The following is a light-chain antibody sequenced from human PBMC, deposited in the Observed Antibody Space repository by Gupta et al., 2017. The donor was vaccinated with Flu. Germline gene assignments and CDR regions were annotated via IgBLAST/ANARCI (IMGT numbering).Light chain of an antibody. CDR3: SSYISSSRTWV. V-gene: IGLV2-14*01. CDR2: EVS. Sequence: QSALTQPASVSGSPGQSITISCTGTSNDVGGSKYVSWYQQHPGKAPKLMIYEVSNWPSGVSNRFSGSKSANTASLNISGLQAEDEADYFCSSYISSSRTWVFGGGTKLTVL. CDR1: SNDVGGSKY. J-gene: IGLJ3*02.